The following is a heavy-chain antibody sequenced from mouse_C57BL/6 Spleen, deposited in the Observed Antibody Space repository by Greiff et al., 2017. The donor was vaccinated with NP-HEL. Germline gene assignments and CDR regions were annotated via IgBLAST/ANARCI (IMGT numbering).Heavy chain of an antibody. V-gene: IGHV1-15*01. CDR1: GYTFTDYE. D-gene: IGHD1-1*01. J-gene: IGHJ1*03. CDR3: TKGTVVATPWYFDV. Sequence: QVQLQQSGAELVRPGASVTLSCKASGYTFTDYEMHWVKQTPVHGLEWIGAIDPETGGTAYNQKFKGKAILTADKSSSTAYMELRSLTSEDSAVYYCTKGTVVATPWYFDVWGTGTTVTVSS. CDR2: IDPETGGT.